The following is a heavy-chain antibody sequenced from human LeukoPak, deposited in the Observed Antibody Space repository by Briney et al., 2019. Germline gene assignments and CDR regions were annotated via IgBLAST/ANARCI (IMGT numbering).Heavy chain of an antibody. CDR3: ARSSSSPRLDY. CDR2: INHSGST. CDR1: GGSFSGYY. D-gene: IGHD6-6*01. Sequence: PSETLSLTCAVYGGSFSGYYWSWIRQPPGKGLEWIGEINHSGSTNYNPSLKSRVTISVDTSKNQFSLKLSSVTAADTALYYCARSSSSPRLDYWGQGTLVTVSS. J-gene: IGHJ4*02. V-gene: IGHV4-34*01.